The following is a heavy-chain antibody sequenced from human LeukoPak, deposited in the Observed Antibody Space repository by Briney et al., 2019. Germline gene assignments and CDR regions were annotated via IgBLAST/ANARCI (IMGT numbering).Heavy chain of an antibody. J-gene: IGHJ4*02. CDR3: ARLGAGPTYYDFWSGYSSFYFDY. Sequence: SETLSLTCTVSGGSINSNSYCWGWIRQPPGKGLEWIASVCSSGKTYYNPSLESRVTISVDTSNNQFSLKLSSVTAADTAVYYCARLGAGPTYYDFWSGYSSFYFDYWGQGTLVTVSS. CDR2: VCSSGKT. CDR1: GGSINSNSYC. D-gene: IGHD3-3*01. V-gene: IGHV4-39*01.